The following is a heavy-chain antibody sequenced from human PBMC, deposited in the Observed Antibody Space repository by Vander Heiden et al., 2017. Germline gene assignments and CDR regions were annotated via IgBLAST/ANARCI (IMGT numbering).Heavy chain of an antibody. CDR3: ASDSTYYYDSSGYQEDY. Sequence: QVQLVESGGGVVQPGRSLRLSCAASGFPFSSYAMHWVRQAPGKGLEWVAVISNDGSNKYYADSVKGRFTISRDNSKNTLYLQMNSLRAEDTAVYYCASDSTYYYDSSGYQEDYWCQGTLVTVSS. CDR1: GFPFSSYA. CDR2: ISNDGSNK. J-gene: IGHJ4*02. D-gene: IGHD3-22*01. V-gene: IGHV3-30*04.